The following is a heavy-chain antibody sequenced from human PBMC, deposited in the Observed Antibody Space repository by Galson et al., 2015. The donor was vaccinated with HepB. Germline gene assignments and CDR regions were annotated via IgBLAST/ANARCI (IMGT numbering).Heavy chain of an antibody. CDR1: GFTFSSYA. Sequence: SLRLSCAASGFTFSSYAMSWVRQAPGKGLEWVSAISGSGGSTYYADSVKGRFTISRDNSKNTLYLQMNSLRAEDTAVYYCAKTSGRVVPAAILWGTGAFDIWGQGTMVTVSS. CDR3: AKTSGRVVPAAILWGTGAFDI. D-gene: IGHD2-2*02. J-gene: IGHJ3*02. V-gene: IGHV3-23*01. CDR2: ISGSGGST.